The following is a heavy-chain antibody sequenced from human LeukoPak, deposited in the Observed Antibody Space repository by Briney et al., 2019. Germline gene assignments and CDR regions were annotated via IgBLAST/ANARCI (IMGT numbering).Heavy chain of an antibody. CDR3: AKDRHGGTSAGSRGFDS. D-gene: IGHD1-1*01. J-gene: IGHJ4*02. CDR2: ISNIGGNT. V-gene: IGHV3-23*01. Sequence: GGSLRLSCAASGFTFSNFAMSWVRQAPGKGPEWVSSISNIGGNTNCADSVKGRFTISRDDSKNTLYLQMNSLRVEDTAVYYCAKDRHGGTSAGSRGFDSWGQGTLVTVSS. CDR1: GFTFSNFA.